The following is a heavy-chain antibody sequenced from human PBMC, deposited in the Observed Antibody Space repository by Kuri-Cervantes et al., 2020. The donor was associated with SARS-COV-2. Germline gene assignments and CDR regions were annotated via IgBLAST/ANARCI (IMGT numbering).Heavy chain of an antibody. Sequence: GESLKISCAASGFTFSSYAMSWVRQAPGKGLERVSAISGSGGSTYYADSVKGRFTISRDNSKNTLYLQMDSLRAEDTAVYYCAKDGSSSWSFNYYYYGMDVWGQGTTVTVSS. D-gene: IGHD6-13*01. CDR1: GFTFSSYA. J-gene: IGHJ6*02. V-gene: IGHV3-23*01. CDR3: AKDGSSSWSFNYYYYGMDV. CDR2: ISGSGGST.